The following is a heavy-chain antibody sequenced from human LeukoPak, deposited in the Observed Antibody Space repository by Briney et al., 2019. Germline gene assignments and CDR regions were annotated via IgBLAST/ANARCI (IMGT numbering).Heavy chain of an antibody. J-gene: IGHJ3*02. D-gene: IGHD3-10*01. CDR3: AEDSITMVRGGPGAFDI. V-gene: IGHV4-39*07. CDR1: GGSISSSSYY. Sequence: PSETLSLTCTVSGGSISSSSYYWGWIRQPPGKGLEWIGSIYYSGSTYYNPSLKSRVTISVDTSKNQFSLKLSSVTAADTAVYYCAEDSITMVRGGPGAFDIWGQGTMVTVSS. CDR2: IYYSGST.